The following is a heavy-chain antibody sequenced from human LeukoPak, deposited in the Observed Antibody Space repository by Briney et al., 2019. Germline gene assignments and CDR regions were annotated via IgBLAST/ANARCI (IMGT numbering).Heavy chain of an antibody. V-gene: IGHV4-59*01. CDR2: IYYSGST. CDR3: ARASYGGIDY. Sequence: SETLSLTCTVSGGSISSYYWSWIRQPPGKGLEWIGYIYYSGSTNYNPSLKSRVTISVDTSKNQFSLKLSSVTAADTAVYYCARASYGGIDYWGQGTLVTVSS. J-gene: IGHJ4*02. CDR1: GGSISSYY. D-gene: IGHD4-23*01.